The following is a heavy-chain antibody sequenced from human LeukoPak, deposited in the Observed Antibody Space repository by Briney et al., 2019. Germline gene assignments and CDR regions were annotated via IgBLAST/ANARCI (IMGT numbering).Heavy chain of an antibody. Sequence: SSETLSLTCTVSVGSISSISYYWGWIRQPPGKGLEWIGSIYYSGSTYYNPSLKSRVTISVDTSKNQFSLKLSSVTAADTAVYYCASTYRVVYYYYMDVWGKGTTVTVSS. V-gene: IGHV4-39*01. D-gene: IGHD2-15*01. J-gene: IGHJ6*03. CDR3: ASTYRVVYYYYMDV. CDR2: IYYSGST. CDR1: VGSISSISYY.